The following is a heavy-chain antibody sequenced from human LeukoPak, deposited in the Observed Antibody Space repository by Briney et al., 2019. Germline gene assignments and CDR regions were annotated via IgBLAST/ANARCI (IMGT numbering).Heavy chain of an antibody. D-gene: IGHD3-22*01. J-gene: IGHJ4*02. V-gene: IGHV3-74*01. CDR2: INSDGSST. Sequence: GGSLRLXCAASGFTFISYWMHWVRQAPGKGLVWVSRINSDGSSTSYADSVKGRFTISRDNAKNTLYLQMNSLRAEDTAVYYCARGDPYDSSGYYEDFDYWGQGTLVTVSS. CDR1: GFTFISYW. CDR3: ARGDPYDSSGYYEDFDY.